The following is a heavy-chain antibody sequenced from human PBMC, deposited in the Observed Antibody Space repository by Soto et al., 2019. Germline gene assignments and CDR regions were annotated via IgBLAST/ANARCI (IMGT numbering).Heavy chain of an antibody. CDR2: IKQDGSEK. J-gene: IGHJ4*02. Sequence: EVQLVESGGGLVQPGGSLRLSCAASGFTFSSYWMSWVRQAPGKGLEWVANIKQDGSEKYYVDSVKGRFTISRDNAKNSLYLQMNSLRAEDTGVYYCARDWRDYDSSGFDYWGQGTLVTVSS. D-gene: IGHD3-22*01. CDR3: ARDWRDYDSSGFDY. V-gene: IGHV3-7*01. CDR1: GFTFSSYW.